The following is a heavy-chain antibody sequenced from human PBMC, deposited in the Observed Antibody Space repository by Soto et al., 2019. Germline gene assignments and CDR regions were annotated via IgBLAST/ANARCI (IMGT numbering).Heavy chain of an antibody. J-gene: IGHJ5*02. CDR2: ISSSGVSM. D-gene: IGHD5-18*01. CDR1: GFTFSSSY. Sequence: QVQLLQSGGGLVKPGGSLRLSCAASGFTFSSSYMSWIRQAPGKGLEWVSYISSSGVSMYYADSVKGRFTISRDNANNSLYLQMNSPRAEDTAVYYCARGGFNYASWGQGTLVTVSP. CDR3: ARGGFNYAS. V-gene: IGHV3-11*01.